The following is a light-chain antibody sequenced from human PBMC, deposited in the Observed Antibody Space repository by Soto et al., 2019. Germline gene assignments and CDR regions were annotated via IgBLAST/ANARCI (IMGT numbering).Light chain of an antibody. CDR3: CSYAGSTTWV. J-gene: IGLJ3*02. V-gene: IGLV2-23*01. CDR1: IGDVGSYNL. CDR2: EAT. Sequence: QSVLTQPASVSGSPGQSITLSCTGTIGDVGSYNLVSWYQQHPGKAPKLMIYEATRRPSGVSNRFSGSKSGNTASLTISGLQAEDEADYYCCSYAGSTTWVFGGGTKVTVL.